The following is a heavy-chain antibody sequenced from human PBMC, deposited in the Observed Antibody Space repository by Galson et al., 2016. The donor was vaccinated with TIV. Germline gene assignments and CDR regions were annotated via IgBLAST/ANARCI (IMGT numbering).Heavy chain of an antibody. CDR1: GYTFTSFD. V-gene: IGHV1-8*01. CDR3: ARGHYYDNSGYSFYF. Sequence: SVKVSCKASGYTFTSFDISWIRQAPGQGLEWMGWMRPSNGNTGYAQKFRGRITRTRHPSTTTVYMELRGLTSEDTAVYYCARGHYYDNSGYSFYFWGQGTLVTVSS. D-gene: IGHD3-22*01. J-gene: IGHJ4*02. CDR2: MRPSNGNT.